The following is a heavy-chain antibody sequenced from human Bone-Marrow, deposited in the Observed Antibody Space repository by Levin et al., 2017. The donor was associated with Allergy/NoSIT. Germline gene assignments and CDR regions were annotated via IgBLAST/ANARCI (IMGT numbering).Heavy chain of an antibody. CDR2: ISGSGDTT. Sequence: GGSLRLSCAASGEFTFSTYGMNWVRQTPGKGLEWVVGISGSGDTTYYANSVKGRFTISRDKSKNTVYVQMNSLRAEDTAVYYCARANGYYESWGQGTLVTVSA. V-gene: IGHV3-23*01. J-gene: IGHJ5*02. CDR1: GEFTFSTYG. CDR3: ARANGYYES. D-gene: IGHD3-3*01.